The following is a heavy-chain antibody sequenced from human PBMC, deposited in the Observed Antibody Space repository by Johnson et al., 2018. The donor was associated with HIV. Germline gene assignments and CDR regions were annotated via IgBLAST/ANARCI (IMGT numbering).Heavy chain of an antibody. D-gene: IGHD6-19*01. CDR2: IYSGGST. Sequence: VQLVESGGGLIQPGGSLRLSCAASGFTVSSNYMSWVRQAPGKGLEWVSVIYSGGSTYYADSVTGRFTISRDNSKNTLYLQMNSLRAEDTAVYYGARAGAEYSSGWGGYRDAFDIWGQGTMVTVSS. J-gene: IGHJ3*02. CDR3: ARAGAEYSSGWGGYRDAFDI. V-gene: IGHV3-53*01. CDR1: GFTVSSNY.